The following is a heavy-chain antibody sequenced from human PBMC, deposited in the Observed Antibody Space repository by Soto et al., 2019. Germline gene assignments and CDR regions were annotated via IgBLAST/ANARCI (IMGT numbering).Heavy chain of an antibody. Sequence: ASVKVSCKASGYTFITYAIYWVRQAPGQRREWMGWINAGNGNTKYSQKFQGRVTITRDTSARTAYTELRSLQSEDTAVYYCARSIAARLYYFYGMDVWGRGTTVTVSS. J-gene: IGHJ6*02. D-gene: IGHD6-6*01. V-gene: IGHV1-3*01. CDR3: ARSIAARLYYFYGMDV. CDR2: INAGNGNT. CDR1: GYTFITYA.